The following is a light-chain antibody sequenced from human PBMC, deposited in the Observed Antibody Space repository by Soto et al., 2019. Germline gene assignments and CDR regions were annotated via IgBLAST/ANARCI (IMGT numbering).Light chain of an antibody. J-gene: IGKJ5*01. CDR2: GAS. CDR1: QSVSRR. CDR3: QQRSNWPPIT. Sequence: EIVLTQSPGTLSLSPGGRATLSCRASQSVSRRLAWYQHRPGQSPRLLISGASMRASGVPVRFSGSGSGTDFTLTISSLQPEDAAVYYCQQRSNWPPITFGQGTRLEIK. V-gene: IGKV3-11*01.